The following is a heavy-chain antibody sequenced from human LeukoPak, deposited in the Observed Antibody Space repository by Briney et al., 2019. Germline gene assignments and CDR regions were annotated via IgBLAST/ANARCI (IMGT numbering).Heavy chain of an antibody. J-gene: IGHJ4*02. CDR2: INHSGST. Sequence: SETLSLTCAVYGGSFSGYYWSWVRQPPGKGLEWIGEINHSGSTDYNPTLKSRLTISVDTSKNQFSLKLSSVTAGDTVVYYCARKCSITSCYNYWGQGTLVTVSS. CDR3: ARKCSITSCYNY. CDR1: GGSFSGYY. V-gene: IGHV4-34*01. D-gene: IGHD2-2*01.